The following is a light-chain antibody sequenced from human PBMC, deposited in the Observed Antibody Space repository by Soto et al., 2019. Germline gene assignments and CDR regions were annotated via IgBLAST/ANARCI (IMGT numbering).Light chain of an antibody. CDR1: SSNIGAGYD. Sequence: VLTQPPSVSGAPGQRVTISCTGSSSNIGAGYDVHWYQQLPGTAPKLLIYGNSNRPSGVPDRFSGSKSGTSASLAITGLRAEDEADYYCQSYDSSLSGYVFGTGTKVTVL. V-gene: IGLV1-40*01. J-gene: IGLJ1*01. CDR2: GNS. CDR3: QSYDSSLSGYV.